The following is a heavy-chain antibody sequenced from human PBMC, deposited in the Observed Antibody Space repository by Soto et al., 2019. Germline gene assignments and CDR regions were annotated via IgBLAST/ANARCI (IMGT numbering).Heavy chain of an antibody. Sequence: QSGGSLRLSCAASGFTFSSYSMNWVRQAPGKGLEWVSYISSSSSTIYYADSVKGRFTISRDNAKNSLYLQMNSLRDEDTAVYYCARAPSFSNWNYWFDPWGQGTLVTVSS. CDR3: ARAPSFSNWNYWFDP. V-gene: IGHV3-48*02. J-gene: IGHJ5*02. CDR1: GFTFSSYS. D-gene: IGHD1-7*01. CDR2: ISSSSSTI.